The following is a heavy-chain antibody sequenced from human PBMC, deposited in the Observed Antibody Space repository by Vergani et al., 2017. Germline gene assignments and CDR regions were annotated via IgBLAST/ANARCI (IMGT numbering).Heavy chain of an antibody. J-gene: IGHJ3*01. CDR2: IYPGDSEV. Sequence: EKQLVQSGSETKKPGESLKISCQAFGYIFSNFWIGWVRQRPGRGLEWMGIIYPGDSEVKSNPTFRGQVIFSVDTSVNTAYLQWRSLQASDTATYFCASGGHGTENGEALQHWGQGTNITVSS. CDR3: ASGGHGTENGEALQH. CDR1: GYIFSNFW. V-gene: IGHV5-51*01. D-gene: IGHD3-16*01.